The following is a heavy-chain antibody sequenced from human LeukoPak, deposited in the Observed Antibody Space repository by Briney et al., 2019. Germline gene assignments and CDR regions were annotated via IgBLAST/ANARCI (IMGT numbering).Heavy chain of an antibody. V-gene: IGHV4-31*03. CDR3: ARYYDNRDHCFDY. J-gene: IGHJ4*02. CDR1: GVSISSGAYY. Sequence: PSQTLSLTCTVSGVSISSGAYYWSWIRQHPGKGLEWIGYIYYSGSTYYNPSLKSRVTISLDTSKNQFSLKLSSVTAADTAVYYCARYYDNRDHCFDYWGQGTLVTVSS. CDR2: IYYSGST. D-gene: IGHD3-16*01.